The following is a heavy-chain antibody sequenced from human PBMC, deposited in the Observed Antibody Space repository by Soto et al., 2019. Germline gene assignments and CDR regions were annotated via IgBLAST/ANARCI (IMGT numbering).Heavy chain of an antibody. CDR3: ARDGGTWSTRKEPYYYYYGMDV. V-gene: IGHV4-59*01. CDR1: GGSISSYY. CDR2: IYYSGST. J-gene: IGHJ6*02. Sequence: QVQLQESGPGLVKPSETLSLTCTVPGGSISSYYWSWIRQPPGKGLEWIVYIYYSGSTNYNPSLKSRVTISVDTSKNQVSLKLSYVTAADTAVYYCARDGGTWSTRKEPYYYYYGMDVWGQGTTVTVSS. D-gene: IGHD2-2*01.